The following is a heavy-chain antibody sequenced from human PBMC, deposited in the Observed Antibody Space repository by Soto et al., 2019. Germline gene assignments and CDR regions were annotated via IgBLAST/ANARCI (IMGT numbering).Heavy chain of an antibody. V-gene: IGHV3-23*01. CDR1: GFTFSSYA. CDR2: ISGSGGST. J-gene: IGHJ6*03. D-gene: IGHD3-22*01. Sequence: GGSLRLSCAASGFTFSSYAMSWVRQAPGKGLEWVSAISGSGGSTYYADSVKGRFTISRDNSKNTLYLQMNSLRAEDTAVYYCAKDSYEGGYYYYMDVWGKGTTVTVSS. CDR3: AKDSYEGGYYYYMDV.